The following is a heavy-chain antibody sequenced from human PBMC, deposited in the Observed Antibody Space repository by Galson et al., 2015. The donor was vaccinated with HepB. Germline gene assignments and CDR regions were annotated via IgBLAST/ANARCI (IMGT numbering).Heavy chain of an antibody. CDR1: GFTFSSYG. CDR3: AKDRAEQWLGESYYFDY. V-gene: IGHV3-30*18. CDR2: ISYDGSNK. D-gene: IGHD6-19*01. J-gene: IGHJ4*02. Sequence: SLRLSCAASGFTFSSYGMHWVRQAPGKGLEWVAVISYDGSNKYYADSVKGRFTISRDNSKNTLYLQMNSLRAEDTAVYYCAKDRAEQWLGESYYFDYWGQGTLVTVSS.